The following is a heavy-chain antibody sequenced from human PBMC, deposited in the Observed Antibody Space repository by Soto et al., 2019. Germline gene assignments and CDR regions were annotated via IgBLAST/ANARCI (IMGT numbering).Heavy chain of an antibody. CDR3: ARRGGSGTLLPYYFDY. Sequence: PSETLSLTCTVSGGSISNYYWTWIRQPPGKGLEWIGYMYYSGSTNYNPSLRNRVTMSVDTSKNQFSLELTSVTAADTAVYYCARRGGSGTLLPYYFDYWGPGTLVTV. J-gene: IGHJ4*02. CDR2: MYYSGST. D-gene: IGHD3-10*01. CDR1: GGSISNYY. V-gene: IGHV4-59*08.